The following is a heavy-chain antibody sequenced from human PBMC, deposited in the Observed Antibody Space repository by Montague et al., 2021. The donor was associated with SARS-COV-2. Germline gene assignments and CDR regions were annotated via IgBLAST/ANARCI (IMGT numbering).Heavy chain of an antibody. Sequence: SLRLSCAASGFTFSSYAMSWVRQAPGKGLEWVSVIYSGGSSAYYADSVKGRFTISRDNSKNTLYLQMNSLRAEDTAVYYCAKDSKYYYDSSGYYYYYYGIDVWGQGTTVTVSS. CDR3: AKDSKYYYDSSGYYYYYYGIDV. V-gene: IGHV3-23*03. J-gene: IGHJ6*02. D-gene: IGHD3-22*01. CDR2: IYSGGSSA. CDR1: GFTFSSYA.